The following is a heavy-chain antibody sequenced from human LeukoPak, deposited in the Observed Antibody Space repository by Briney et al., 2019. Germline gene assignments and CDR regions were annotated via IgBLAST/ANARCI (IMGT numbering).Heavy chain of an antibody. CDR3: ARQDLVGAIDS. J-gene: IGHJ4*02. V-gene: IGHV5-51*01. CDR1: GYSFTSYW. D-gene: IGHD1-26*01. Sequence: GEALKISWKGSGYSFTSYWIGWVRQMPGKGLEGMGSIYPGDSDTRYSPSFEGQVTISADKSISPASLQWSSLKASDTAMYYCARQDLVGAIDSWGQGTLVTVSS. CDR2: IYPGDSDT.